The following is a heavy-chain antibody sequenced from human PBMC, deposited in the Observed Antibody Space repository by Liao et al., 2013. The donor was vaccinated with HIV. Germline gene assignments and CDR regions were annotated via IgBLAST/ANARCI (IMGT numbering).Heavy chain of an antibody. CDR1: GGSFSGYY. J-gene: IGHJ1*01. Sequence: QVRLQQWGAGLLKPSETLSLTCTVYGGSFSGYYWSWIRQPPREGGWSGLGKVNHGGSTNYNPSLKSRVIISIDTSRNQFSLRLNSVTAADTAMYYCTRGSRGTVTPFQHWGQGTLVTVSS. CDR2: VNHGGST. CDR3: TRGSRGTVTPFQH. D-gene: IGHD4-17*01. V-gene: IGHV4-34*01.